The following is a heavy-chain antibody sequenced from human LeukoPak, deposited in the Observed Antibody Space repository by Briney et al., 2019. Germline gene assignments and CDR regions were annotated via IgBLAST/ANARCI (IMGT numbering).Heavy chain of an antibody. D-gene: IGHD1-14*01. Sequence: PSETLSLTCAVSGGPFSGYYWTWIRQSPGKGLEWIGEVDHSGGTHNNPSLRSRVTISVDTFKSQFSLKLTSVTAADTGVYYCAKPGGFFLYYMDVWGKGTTVTVSS. CDR2: VDHSGGT. CDR1: GGPFSGYY. CDR3: AKPGGFFLYYMDV. J-gene: IGHJ6*03. V-gene: IGHV4-34*01.